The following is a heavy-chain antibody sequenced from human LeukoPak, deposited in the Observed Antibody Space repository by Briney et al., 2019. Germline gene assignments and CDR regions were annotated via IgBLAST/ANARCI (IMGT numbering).Heavy chain of an antibody. CDR2: IYHSGST. Sequence: SETLSLTCAVSGASVSGSNYYWGWIRQPPGKGLEWIGSIYHSGSTYYNPSLKSRVTISVDTSKNQFSLKLSSVTAADTAVYYCARDLVAVVPAAHFLWGQGTLVTVSS. J-gene: IGHJ4*02. D-gene: IGHD2-2*01. CDR1: GASVSGSNYY. CDR3: ARDLVAVVPAAHFL. V-gene: IGHV4-39*07.